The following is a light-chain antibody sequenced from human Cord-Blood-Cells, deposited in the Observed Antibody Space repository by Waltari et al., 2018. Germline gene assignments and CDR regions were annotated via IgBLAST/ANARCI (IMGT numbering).Light chain of an antibody. CDR2: DNN. CDR3: GTWDSSLSAV. J-gene: IGLJ3*02. V-gene: IGLV1-51*01. Sequence: QSVLTQPPPASGTPGQRVTISCSSISSNIGSNSAYCYQHLPGTAPNLLNYDNNKRPSGIPERYSGSKSGTSATLGITGLLTGDEADYYCGTWDSSLSAVFGGGTKLTVL. CDR1: SSNIGSNS.